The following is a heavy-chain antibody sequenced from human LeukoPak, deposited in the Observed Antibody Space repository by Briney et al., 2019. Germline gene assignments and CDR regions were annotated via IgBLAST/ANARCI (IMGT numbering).Heavy chain of an antibody. J-gene: IGHJ4*02. CDR3: TRGPAHRFDY. V-gene: IGHV3-21*01. CDR1: RFTFSSYS. CDR2: ISSSSSYI. D-gene: IGHD3-10*01. Sequence: PGGSLRLSCAASRFTFSSYSMNWVRQAPGKGLEWVSSISSSSSYIYYADSVKGRFTISRDNAKNTLYLQMNSLRAEDTAVYYCTRGPAHRFDYWGQGTLVTVSS.